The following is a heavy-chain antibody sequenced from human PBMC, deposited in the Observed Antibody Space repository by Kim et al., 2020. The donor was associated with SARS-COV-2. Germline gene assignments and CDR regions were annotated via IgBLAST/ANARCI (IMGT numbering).Heavy chain of an antibody. Sequence: RYSPSLKSRHTITKDTSKNQVVLTMTNMDPVDTATYYCAHTIHGSEPFDYWGQGTLVTVSS. V-gene: IGHV2-5*01. CDR3: AHTIHGSEPFDY. D-gene: IGHD5-18*01. J-gene: IGHJ4*02.